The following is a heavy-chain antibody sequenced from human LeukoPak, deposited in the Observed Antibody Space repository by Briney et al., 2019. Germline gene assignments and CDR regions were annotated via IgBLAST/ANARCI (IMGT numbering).Heavy chain of an antibody. CDR1: GFTFSSYS. Sequence: PGGSLRLSCAASGFTFSSYSMNWVRQAPGKGLEWASSISSSSSYIYYADSVKGRFTISRDNAKNSLYLQMNSLRAEDTAVYYCARDRPSVVVPAASFDYWGQGTLVTVSS. J-gene: IGHJ4*02. CDR3: ARDRPSVVVPAASFDY. V-gene: IGHV3-21*01. D-gene: IGHD2-2*01. CDR2: ISSSSSYI.